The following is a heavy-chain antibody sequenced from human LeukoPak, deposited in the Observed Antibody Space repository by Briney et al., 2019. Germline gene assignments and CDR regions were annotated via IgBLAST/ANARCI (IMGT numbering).Heavy chain of an antibody. CDR1: GFTFSSYW. D-gene: IGHD3-16*01. V-gene: IGHV3-7*01. J-gene: IGHJ6*03. CDR3: ARGYYDYVWGYMDV. Sequence: GGSLRLSCAASGFTFSSYWMSWVRQAPGKGLEWVANIKKDGSDKYYVDSVKGRFTISRDNAKTSLYLQMNSLRAEDTAVYYCARGYYDYVWGYMDVWGKGTTLTISS. CDR2: IKKDGSDK.